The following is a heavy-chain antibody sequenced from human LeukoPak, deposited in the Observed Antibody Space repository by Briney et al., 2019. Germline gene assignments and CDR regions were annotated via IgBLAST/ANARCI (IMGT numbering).Heavy chain of an antibody. CDR3: ASEIEYYYDSSGYTAGGIDY. J-gene: IGHJ4*02. CDR1: GFTFSSYS. V-gene: IGHV3-21*01. D-gene: IGHD3-22*01. CDR2: ISSSSSYI. Sequence: GGSLRLSCAASGFTFSSYSMNWVRQAPGKGLEGVSSISSSSSYIYYADSVKGRFTISRDNAKNSLYLQMNSLRAEDTAVYYCASEIEYYYDSSGYTAGGIDYWGQGTLVTVSS.